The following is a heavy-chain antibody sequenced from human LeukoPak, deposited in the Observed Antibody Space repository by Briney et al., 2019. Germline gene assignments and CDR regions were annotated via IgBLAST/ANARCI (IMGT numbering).Heavy chain of an antibody. J-gene: IGHJ3*02. D-gene: IGHD2-15*01. Sequence: SETLSLTCTVSGGSISSRDYYWRWIRQPPGKGLEWIGYIYYSGSTYYNPSLKSRVTISVDTSKNQFSLKLSSVTAADTAVYYCARGRGCSGGSCPDAFDIWGQGTMVTVSS. V-gene: IGHV4-30-4*01. CDR1: GGSISSRDYY. CDR2: IYYSGST. CDR3: ARGRGCSGGSCPDAFDI.